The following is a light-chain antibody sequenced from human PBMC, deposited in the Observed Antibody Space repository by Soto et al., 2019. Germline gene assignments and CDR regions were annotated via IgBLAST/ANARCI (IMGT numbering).Light chain of an antibody. CDR3: QHSYSTPRT. J-gene: IGKJ1*01. CDR1: QSISSY. Sequence: DIQMTQSPSSLSASVGDRVTITCRASQSISSYLNWYQQKPGKAPKLLIYAASSLQSGVPSRFSGSGSGTDFTLAISSLQPEDFATYYCQHSYSTPRTVGQGAQV. V-gene: IGKV1-39*01. CDR2: AAS.